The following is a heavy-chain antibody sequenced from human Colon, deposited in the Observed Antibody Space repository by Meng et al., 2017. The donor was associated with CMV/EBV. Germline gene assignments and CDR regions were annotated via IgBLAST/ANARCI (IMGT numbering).Heavy chain of an antibody. CDR2: INHSGST. Sequence: QGQLPQWGAGLLKPLETLALTCAVYGGSFSGYYWSWIRQPPGKGLEWIGEINHSGSTNYNPSLKSRVTISVDTSKNQFSLKLSSVTAADTAVYYCARGLYGSGRHQIDYWGQGTLVTVFS. D-gene: IGHD3-10*01. V-gene: IGHV4-34*01. CDR1: GGSFSGYY. CDR3: ARGLYGSGRHQIDY. J-gene: IGHJ4*02.